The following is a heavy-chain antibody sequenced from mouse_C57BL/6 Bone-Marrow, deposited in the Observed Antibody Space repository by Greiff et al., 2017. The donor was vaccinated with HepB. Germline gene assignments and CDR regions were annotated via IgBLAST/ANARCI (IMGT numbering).Heavy chain of an antibody. J-gene: IGHJ3*01. CDR2: IYPGNSDT. CDR1: GYTFTSYW. V-gene: IGHV1-5*01. Sequence: VQLQQSGTVLARPGASVKMSCKTSGYTFTSYWMHWVKQRPGQGLEWIGAIYPGNSDTNYNQKFKGKAKLTAVTSASTAYMELSSLTDEDSAVYYCTRRKTVSPFACWGQGTPVTVSA. CDR3: TRRKTVSPFAC.